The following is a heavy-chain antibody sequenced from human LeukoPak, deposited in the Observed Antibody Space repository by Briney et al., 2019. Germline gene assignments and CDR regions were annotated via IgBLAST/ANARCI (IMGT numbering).Heavy chain of an antibody. D-gene: IGHD3-16*01. CDR3: ARGGGLDV. CDR1: GFIFDDYA. CDR2: INHNGNVN. J-gene: IGHJ6*02. Sequence: GGSLRLSCVASGFIFDDYAIHWVRQAPGKGLEWVASINHNGNVNYYVDSEKGRFTISKDNAKNSLYLQMSNLRAEDTAVYFCARGGGLDVWGQGATVTVSS. V-gene: IGHV3-7*03.